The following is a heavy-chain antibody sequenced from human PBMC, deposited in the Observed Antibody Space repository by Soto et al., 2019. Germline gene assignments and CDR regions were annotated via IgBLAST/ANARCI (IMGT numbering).Heavy chain of an antibody. CDR2: IIPIFGTA. CDR1: GGTFSSYA. V-gene: IGHV1-69*01. CDR3: ARDQWFGELSLYYFDY. Sequence: QVQLVQSGAEVKKPGSSVKVSCTASGGTFSSYAISWVRQAPGQGLEWMGGIIPIFGTANYAQKFQGRVTITADESTSTAYMELSSLRSEDTAVYYCARDQWFGELSLYYFDYWGQGTLVTVSS. D-gene: IGHD3-10*01. J-gene: IGHJ4*02.